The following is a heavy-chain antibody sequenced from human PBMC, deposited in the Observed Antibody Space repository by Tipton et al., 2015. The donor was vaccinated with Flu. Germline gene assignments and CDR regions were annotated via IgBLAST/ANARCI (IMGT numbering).Heavy chain of an antibody. CDR2: IYYSGST. CDR3: ARHYRTGIYFDY. CDR1: GGSFSSYY. V-gene: IGHV4-59*08. D-gene: IGHD1-1*01. J-gene: IGHJ4*02. Sequence: TLSLTCAVYGGSFSSYYWSWIRQPPGKGLEWIGYIYYSGSTNYNPSLKSRVTISVDTSKNQFSLKLSSVTAADTAVYYCARHYRTGIYFDYWGQGTLVTVSS.